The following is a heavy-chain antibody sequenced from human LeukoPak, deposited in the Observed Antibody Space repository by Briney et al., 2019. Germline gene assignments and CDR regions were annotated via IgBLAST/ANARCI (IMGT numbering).Heavy chain of an antibody. D-gene: IGHD6-19*01. CDR1: GFTFSRYS. CDR2: ISSTSSTI. Sequence: GGSLRLSCAASGFTFSRYSMNWVRQAPGKGLEWISYISSTSSTIYYADSVKGRFTISRDTAKNSLYLQMNSLRAEDTAVYYCARDRAVAIDYWGQGTLVTVSS. V-gene: IGHV3-48*04. CDR3: ARDRAVAIDY. J-gene: IGHJ4*02.